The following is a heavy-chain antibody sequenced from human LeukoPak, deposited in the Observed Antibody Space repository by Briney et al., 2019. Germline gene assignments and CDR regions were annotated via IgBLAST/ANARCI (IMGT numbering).Heavy chain of an antibody. V-gene: IGHV4-39*01. Sequence: SETLSLTCTVSGGSLRSSNYYWGWIRQPPGKGLESIGSIYYSGSTYYNPSLKSRVTISVDTSKNEFSLKLSSVTAADTAVYYCARRWRATPILFDYWGQGTLVTVSS. J-gene: IGHJ4*02. CDR1: GGSLRSSNYY. CDR2: IYYSGST. D-gene: IGHD5-12*01. CDR3: ARRWRATPILFDY.